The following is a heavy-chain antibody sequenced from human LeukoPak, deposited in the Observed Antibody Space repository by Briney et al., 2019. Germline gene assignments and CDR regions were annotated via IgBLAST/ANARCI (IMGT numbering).Heavy chain of an antibody. D-gene: IGHD5-24*01. V-gene: IGHV3-7*03. Sequence: GGSLRLSCAASGFMFSSNWMSWVRLAPGKGLEWVANIKEDGTETYYVDSVKGRFTISRDNAKNSLYLQMNSLRVEDTAVYYCAKEGRGLQTYWGQGTLVTVSS. J-gene: IGHJ4*02. CDR2: IKEDGTET. CDR3: AKEGRGLQTY. CDR1: GFMFSSNW.